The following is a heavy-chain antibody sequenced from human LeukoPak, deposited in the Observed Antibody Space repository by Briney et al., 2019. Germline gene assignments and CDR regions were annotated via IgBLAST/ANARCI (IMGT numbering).Heavy chain of an antibody. D-gene: IGHD5-24*01. V-gene: IGHV3-21*01. Sequence: GGSLRLSCAASGFTFSSYAMSWVRQAPGKGLEWVSSISSSSSYIYYADSVKGRFTISRDNAKNSLYLQMNSLRAEDTAVYYWGREERAKLRGYYYYGMDFWGKGTTATVSS. J-gene: IGHJ6*04. CDR1: GFTFSSYA. CDR3: GREERAKLRGYYYYGMDF. CDR2: ISSSSSYI.